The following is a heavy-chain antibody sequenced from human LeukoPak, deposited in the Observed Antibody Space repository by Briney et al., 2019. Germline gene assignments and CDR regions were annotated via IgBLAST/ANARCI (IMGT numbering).Heavy chain of an antibody. CDR2: IYSGGST. J-gene: IGHJ3*02. CDR3: ARWETCGDYGVCDAFDI. Sequence: GGSLRLSCAASGFTVSSNYMSWVRQAPGKGLEWVSVIYSGGSTYYADSVKGRFTISRDNSKNTLYLQMNSLRAEDTAVYYCARWETCGDYGVCDAFDIWGQGTMVTVSS. D-gene: IGHD4-17*01. CDR1: GFTVSSNY. V-gene: IGHV3-66*01.